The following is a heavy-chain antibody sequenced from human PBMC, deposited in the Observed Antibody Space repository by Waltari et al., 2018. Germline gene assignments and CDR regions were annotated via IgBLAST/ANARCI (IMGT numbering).Heavy chain of an antibody. CDR3: ARDLAGSQGRAYDV. CDR1: GYIFVDYY. D-gene: IGHD3-10*01. V-gene: IGHV1-2*02. CDR2: IGANIGDT. Sequence: QVQLVQSGAEVKRPGASVKVSCKASGYIFVDYYLHWVRQAPGQGPECFGWIGANIGDTNYAEKFQGRVSMTRDTSINTVYMELSRLTFDDTAVYYCARDLAGSQGRAYDVWGQGTMVTVSS. J-gene: IGHJ3*01.